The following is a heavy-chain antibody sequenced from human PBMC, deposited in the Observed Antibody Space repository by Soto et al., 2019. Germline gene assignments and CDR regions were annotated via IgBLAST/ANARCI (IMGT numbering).Heavy chain of an antibody. CDR3: AREWSFGVVISYGMDV. Sequence: GGSLRLSCAASGFTFSSYGMHWVRQAPGKGLEWVAVIWYDGSNKYYADSVKGRFTISRDNSKNTLYLQMNSLRAEDTAVYYCAREWSFGVVISYGMDVWGQGTTVTVSS. J-gene: IGHJ6*02. D-gene: IGHD3-3*01. V-gene: IGHV3-33*01. CDR1: GFTFSSYG. CDR2: IWYDGSNK.